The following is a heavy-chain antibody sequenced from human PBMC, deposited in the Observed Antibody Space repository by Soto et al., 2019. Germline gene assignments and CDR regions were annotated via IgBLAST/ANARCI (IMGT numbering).Heavy chain of an antibody. J-gene: IGHJ6*02. CDR1: GFTFSTYA. D-gene: IGHD2-2*01. CDR3: ARDAPLVPAGAHGVDV. V-gene: IGHV3-30-3*01. Sequence: QVQLVESGGGVVQPGKSLRLSCAASGFTFSTYAMHWVRQAPGKGLEWVAIISYDGSNKYHADSVKGRFTISRDDSKNTLYLQMNSLRPEDSAVYFCARDAPLVPAGAHGVDVWGQGTTVTVSS. CDR2: ISYDGSNK.